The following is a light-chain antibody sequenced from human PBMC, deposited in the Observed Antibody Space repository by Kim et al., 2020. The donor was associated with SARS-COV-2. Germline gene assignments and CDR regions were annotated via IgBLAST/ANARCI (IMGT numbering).Light chain of an antibody. CDR3: AAWDDSLNGVV. Sequence: GQRVTIFCSGSRSDIGSNTVNWYQQLPGTAPKLLIYSNNQRPSGVPDRFSGSKSGASASLAISGLQSEDEADYYCAAWDDSLNGVVFGGGTKLTVL. CDR2: SNN. J-gene: IGLJ2*01. CDR1: RSDIGSNT. V-gene: IGLV1-44*01.